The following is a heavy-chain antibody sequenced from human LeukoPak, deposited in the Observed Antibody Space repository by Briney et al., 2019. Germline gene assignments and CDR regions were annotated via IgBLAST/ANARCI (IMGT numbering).Heavy chain of an antibody. D-gene: IGHD2-15*01. V-gene: IGHV4-59*08. CDR2: IYYSGST. CDR3: ARIFTEFGYCSGGSCYFDY. J-gene: IGHJ4*02. CDR1: GGSISSYY. Sequence: SETLSLTCTVSGGSISSYYWSWIRQPPGKGLEWIGYIYYSGSTNYNPSLKSRVSISVDTSKNQFSLKLSSVTAADTAVYYCARIFTEFGYCSGGSCYFDYWGQGTLVTVSS.